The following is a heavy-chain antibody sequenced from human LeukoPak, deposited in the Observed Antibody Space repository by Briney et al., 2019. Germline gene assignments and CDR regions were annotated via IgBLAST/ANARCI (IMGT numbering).Heavy chain of an antibody. CDR2: IWYDGSNK. V-gene: IGHV3-33*01. CDR1: GFTFSSYG. D-gene: IGHD5-18*01. Sequence: GGSLRLSCAASGFTFSSYGMHWVRQAPGKGLEWVAVIWYDGSNKYYADSVKGRFTISRDNSKNTLYLQMNSLRAEDTAVYYCAGTGYSYEFVYWGQGTLVTVSS. CDR3: AGTGYSYEFVY. J-gene: IGHJ4*02.